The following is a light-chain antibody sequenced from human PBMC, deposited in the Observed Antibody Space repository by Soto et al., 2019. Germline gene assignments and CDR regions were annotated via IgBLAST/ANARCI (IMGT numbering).Light chain of an antibody. V-gene: IGKV2-28*01. Sequence: DIVMTQSPLSLPVTPGEPASISCRSSQSLLHSNGYNYLDWYLQKPGQSPQLLIYLGSNRASGVPDRFSGSGSGTDFTLKISRVEAEDVVRYYCRQTLQPCTF. CDR2: LGS. CDR3: RQTLQPCT. J-gene: IGKJ4*02. CDR1: QSLLHSNGYNY.